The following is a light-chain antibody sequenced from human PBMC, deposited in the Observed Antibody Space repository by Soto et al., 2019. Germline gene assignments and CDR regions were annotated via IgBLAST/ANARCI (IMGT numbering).Light chain of an antibody. V-gene: IGLV1-40*01. J-gene: IGLJ1*01. CDR1: WSNFGAGYD. Sequence: QSVLTQPPSVSGAPGQRVTISCTGGWSNFGAGYDVHWYQQLPGPAPKLLIYGNTNRPSGVPDRFSGSRSGTSAFLAITGLQDEDEGDYYCQSYDTSLGDSRVFGTGTKLTVL. CDR2: GNT. CDR3: QSYDTSLGDSRV.